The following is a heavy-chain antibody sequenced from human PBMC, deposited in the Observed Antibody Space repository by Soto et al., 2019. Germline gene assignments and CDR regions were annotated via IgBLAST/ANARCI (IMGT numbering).Heavy chain of an antibody. Sequence: QVQLVQSGAEVKTPGSSVKVSCKASGGTFGSYAISWVRQAPGQGLEWMGGIIPIPGTANYAQKFQGRVTIAADESTSTAYMELSSMRSEVMDVYYCARSQGSSTSLEIYYYYYYGMDVWGQGTTVTVSS. CDR1: GGTFGSYA. J-gene: IGHJ6*02. CDR3: ARSQGSSTSLEIYYYYYYGMDV. V-gene: IGHV1-69*01. CDR2: IIPIPGTA. D-gene: IGHD2-2*01.